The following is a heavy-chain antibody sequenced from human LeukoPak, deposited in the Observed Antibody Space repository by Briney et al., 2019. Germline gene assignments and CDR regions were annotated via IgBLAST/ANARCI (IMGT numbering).Heavy chain of an antibody. CDR3: AKVLENGSGGYFFFDY. V-gene: IGHV4-59*01. Sequence: SETLSLTCTVSGGSISPYYWSWIRQPPGKGLEWIAYIYYSGSTRYNPSLKSRVTISLDTSKNQFSLKLSSVTAADTAVYYCAKVLENGSGGYFFFDYWGQGSLVTVSS. CDR1: GGSISPYY. J-gene: IGHJ4*02. D-gene: IGHD3-10*01. CDR2: IYYSGST.